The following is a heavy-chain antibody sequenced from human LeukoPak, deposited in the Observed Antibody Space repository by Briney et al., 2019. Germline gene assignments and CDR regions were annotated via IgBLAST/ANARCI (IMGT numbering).Heavy chain of an antibody. Sequence: SQTLSLTCTVSGGSISTSNYYWGWIRQSPGKGLEWIASIFYSGNTYYNPSLKNRVIISVDTSKNQFSLKLSSVTAADTAVYYCANIDRSLYSSSWYGPLSYWGQGALVTVSS. CDR3: ANIDRSLYSSSWYGPLSY. CDR2: IFYSGNT. J-gene: IGHJ4*02. V-gene: IGHV4-39*07. CDR1: GGSISTSNYY. D-gene: IGHD6-13*01.